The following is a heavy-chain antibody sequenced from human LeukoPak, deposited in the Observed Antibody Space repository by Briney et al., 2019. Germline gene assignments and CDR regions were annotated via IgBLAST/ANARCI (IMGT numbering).Heavy chain of an antibody. J-gene: IGHJ3*02. Sequence: GGSLRLSCAVSGFTFSHYAMSWVRQAPGKGLEWVSSIATSSDYIYYAGSLKGRFTISRDNAKNSLYLHMNSLRPDDTAVYYCARGRSITILRGVAISDGFDIWGQGTKVTVS. CDR2: IATSSDYI. D-gene: IGHD3-10*01. CDR1: GFTFSHYA. V-gene: IGHV3-21*06. CDR3: ARGRSITILRGVAISDGFDI.